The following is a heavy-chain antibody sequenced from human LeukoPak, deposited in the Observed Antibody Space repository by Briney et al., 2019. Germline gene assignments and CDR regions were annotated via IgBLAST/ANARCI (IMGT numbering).Heavy chain of an antibody. D-gene: IGHD5-24*01. CDR1: GFTFSGYA. J-gene: IGHJ4*02. Sequence: GGSLRLSCAASGFTFSGYAMNWVRQAPGKGLEWVSSVSSTGSNTYYADSVKGRFTISRDSAKNSVCLQMYSLRPEDTAMCYCARGRDGYPYNFWGQGTLVTVSS. CDR2: VSSTGSNT. CDR3: ARGRDGYPYNF. V-gene: IGHV3-21*01.